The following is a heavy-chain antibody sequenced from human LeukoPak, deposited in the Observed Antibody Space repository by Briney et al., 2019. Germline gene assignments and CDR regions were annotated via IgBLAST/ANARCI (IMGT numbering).Heavy chain of an antibody. D-gene: IGHD3-22*01. J-gene: IGHJ4*02. CDR3: AREGLDYYDSSGYYYYFDY. Sequence: PGGSLRLSCTASGFTFRDLAMNWVRQAPGKGLEWVSYISSSSSTIYYADSVKGRFTISRDNAKNSLYLQMNSLRAEDTAVYYCAREGLDYYDSSGYYYYFDYWGQGTLVTVSS. CDR2: ISSSSSTI. V-gene: IGHV3-48*04. CDR1: GFTFRDLA.